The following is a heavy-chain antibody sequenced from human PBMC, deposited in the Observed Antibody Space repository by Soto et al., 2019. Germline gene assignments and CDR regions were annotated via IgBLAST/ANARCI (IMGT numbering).Heavy chain of an antibody. J-gene: IGHJ3*02. D-gene: IGHD2-2*01. V-gene: IGHV1-3*01. CDR2: INAGNGNT. CDR3: ARYGDCSSTSCYAPDAFDI. Sequence: QVQLVQSGAEVKKPGASVKVSCKASGYTFTSYAMHWVRQAPGQRLEWMGWINAGNGNTKYSQKFQGRVTITRDTSESTAYMELSSLRSEDTAVYYCARYGDCSSTSCYAPDAFDIWGQGTMVTVSS. CDR1: GYTFTSYA.